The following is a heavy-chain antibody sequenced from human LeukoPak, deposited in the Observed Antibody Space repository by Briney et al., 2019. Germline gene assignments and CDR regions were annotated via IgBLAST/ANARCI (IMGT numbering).Heavy chain of an antibody. D-gene: IGHD4-17*01. CDR3: ARGFDYADFWFDP. V-gene: IGHV4-31*03. Sequence: PSQTLSLTCTVSGGSISSGGYYWSWIRQHPGKGLEWIGYIYYSGSTYYNPSLKSRVTISVDTSKNQFSLKLSSVTAADTAVYYCARGFDYADFWFDPWGQGTLVTVSS. CDR2: IYYSGST. J-gene: IGHJ5*02. CDR1: GGSISSGGYY.